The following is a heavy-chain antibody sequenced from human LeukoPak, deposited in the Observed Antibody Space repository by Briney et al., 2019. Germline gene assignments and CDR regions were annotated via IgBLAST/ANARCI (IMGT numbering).Heavy chain of an antibody. Sequence: ASVKVSCKASGGTFSSYAISWVRQAPGQGLEWMGGIIPIFGTANYAQKFQGRVTITADESTSTAYMELSSLRSEDTAVYYCARGGLNIAAAGVRRNYYYYHMDVWGKGTTVTISS. CDR3: ARGGLNIAAAGVRRNYYYYHMDV. V-gene: IGHV1-69*13. CDR2: IIPIFGTA. J-gene: IGHJ6*03. CDR1: GGTFSSYA. D-gene: IGHD6-13*01.